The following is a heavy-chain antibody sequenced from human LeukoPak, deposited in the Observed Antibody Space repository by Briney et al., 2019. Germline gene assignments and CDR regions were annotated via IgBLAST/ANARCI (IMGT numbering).Heavy chain of an antibody. Sequence: ASVKVSCKASGYTFTSYGISWVRQAPGQGLEWMGWISAYNGNTNYAQKLQGRVTMTTDTSTSTAYMELRSLRSDDTAVYYCARAAQVAARPEYWFDPWGQGTLVTVSS. V-gene: IGHV1-18*01. D-gene: IGHD6-6*01. J-gene: IGHJ5*02. CDR3: ARAAQVAARPEYWFDP. CDR1: GYTFTSYG. CDR2: ISAYNGNT.